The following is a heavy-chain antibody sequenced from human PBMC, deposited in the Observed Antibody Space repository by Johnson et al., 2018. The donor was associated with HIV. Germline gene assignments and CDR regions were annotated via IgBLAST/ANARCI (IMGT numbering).Heavy chain of an antibody. D-gene: IGHD6-19*01. CDR2: ISGSGGST. Sequence: VQLVESGGGLVKPGGSLRLSCAASGFTFSSYAMSWVRQAPGKGPEWVSAISGSGGSTYYADSVKGRFTIYRDNYKNTLYLQMNSLRAEDTAVYYCARDLRPASGWFGGMIRGAFDIWGQGTMVTVSS. CDR3: ARDLRPASGWFGGMIRGAFDI. V-gene: IGHV3-23*04. CDR1: GFTFSSYA. J-gene: IGHJ3*02.